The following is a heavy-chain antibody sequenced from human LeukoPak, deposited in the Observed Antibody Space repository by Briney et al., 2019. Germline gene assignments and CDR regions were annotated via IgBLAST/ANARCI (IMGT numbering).Heavy chain of an antibody. CDR2: IYYSGST. D-gene: IGHD4-17*01. CDR3: ASSHSDYGDYYFDY. Sequence: PSETLSLTCPVSGGSISSYYWSWIRQPPGKGLAWIGYIYYSGSTNYNPSLKSRVTISVDTSKNQFSLKLSSVTAADTAVYYCASSHSDYGDYYFDYWGQGTLVTVSS. J-gene: IGHJ4*02. V-gene: IGHV4-59*01. CDR1: GGSISSYY.